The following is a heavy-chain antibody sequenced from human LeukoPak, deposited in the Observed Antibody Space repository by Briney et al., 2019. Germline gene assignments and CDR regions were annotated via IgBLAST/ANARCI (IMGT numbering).Heavy chain of an antibody. D-gene: IGHD2-2*01. V-gene: IGHV3-7*01. J-gene: IGHJ2*01. CDR1: EFTLTTYW. CDR3: ARISHSSSWYFDL. CDR2: IKQDSKEK. Sequence: PGGSLRLSCAASEFTLTTYWMAWVRQAPGKGLEWVANIKQDSKEKNYMDSVKGRFTISRDNGMNSLYLQMNSLRAEDTAVYYCARISHSSSWYFDLWGRGTLVFVSS.